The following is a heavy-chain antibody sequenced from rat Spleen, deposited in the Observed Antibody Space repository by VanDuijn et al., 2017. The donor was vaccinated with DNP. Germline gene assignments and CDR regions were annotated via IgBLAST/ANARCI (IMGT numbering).Heavy chain of an antibody. Sequence: EVQLVESGGGLVQPGRSLKLSCAASGFTFSDYYMAWVRQAPTKGLEWVAYISYDGGSSYYGDSVKGRFSISRDNAKNTQYLQMDSLRSEDTATYYCARPDAWGQGTSVTVSS. V-gene: IGHV5-20*01. CDR2: ISYDGGSS. CDR3: ARPDA. CDR1: GFTFSDYY. J-gene: IGHJ4*01.